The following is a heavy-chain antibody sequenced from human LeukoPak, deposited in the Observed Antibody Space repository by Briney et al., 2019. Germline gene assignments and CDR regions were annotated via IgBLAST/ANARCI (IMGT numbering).Heavy chain of an antibody. J-gene: IGHJ4*02. CDR2: ISAYNGNT. D-gene: IGHD3-3*01. CDR1: GYTFTSYG. CDR3: ARRNDFWSGPTTDY. Sequence: ASVKVSCKASGYTFTSYGISWVRQAPGQGLEWMGWISAYNGNTNYAQKLQGRVTMTTDTSTSAAYMELRSLRSDDTAVYYCARRNDFWSGPTTDYWGQGTLVTVSS. V-gene: IGHV1-18*01.